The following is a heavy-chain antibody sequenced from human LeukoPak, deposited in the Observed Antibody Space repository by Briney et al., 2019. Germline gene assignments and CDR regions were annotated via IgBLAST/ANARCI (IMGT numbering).Heavy chain of an antibody. J-gene: IGHJ5*02. V-gene: IGHV3-48*04. CDR3: ARGLGIAVAGNWFDP. Sequence: GGSLRLSCAASGFTFSNYGMNWVRQAPGKGLEWVSYISSSSSTIYYADSVKGRFTISRDNAKNTLYLQMSSLRAEDTAVYYCARGLGIAVAGNWFDPWGQGTLVTVSS. D-gene: IGHD6-19*01. CDR1: GFTFSNYG. CDR2: ISSSSSTI.